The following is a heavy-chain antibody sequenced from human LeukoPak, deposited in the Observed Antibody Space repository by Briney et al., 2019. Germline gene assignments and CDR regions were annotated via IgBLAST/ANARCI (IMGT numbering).Heavy chain of an antibody. CDR2: VSGSGSTV. V-gene: IGHV3-48*01. CDR3: VRQFAS. CDR1: GFTFGDHI. J-gene: IGHJ5*01. Sequence: GGSLRLSCAASGFTFGDHIMNWGRQLPGKRLEWVAYVSGSGSTVYYADSVKGRFTVSRDNGKSSLYLQMNSLRVEDTALYYCVRQFASWGQGTLVTVSS.